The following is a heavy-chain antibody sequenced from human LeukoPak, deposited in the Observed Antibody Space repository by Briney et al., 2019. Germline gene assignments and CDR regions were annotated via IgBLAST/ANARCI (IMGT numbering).Heavy chain of an antibody. CDR2: ISSSGGTT. V-gene: IGHV3-23*01. J-gene: IGHJ5*02. CDR1: EFTFSSYA. CDR3: ARDRYSNGPLNWFDP. Sequence: GGSLRLSCAASEFTFSSYAMSWVRQAPGKGLEWVSTISSSGGTTYYADSVKGRFTISRDNSKNTLDLQMNSLRAEDTAIYYCARDRYSNGPLNWFDPWGQGTLVTVSS. D-gene: IGHD6-19*01.